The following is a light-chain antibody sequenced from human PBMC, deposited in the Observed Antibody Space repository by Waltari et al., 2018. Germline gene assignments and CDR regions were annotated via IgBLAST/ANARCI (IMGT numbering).Light chain of an antibody. CDR1: QIIVVW. CDR3: LQYNSYPWT. CDR2: KAY. Sequence: DIQVTQSPSTLSASLGDRVTITCRASQIIVVWLAWYHQKPGKAPRLLIYKAYYLESGVPSRFSGMASGTAFTLTISSLQADDFATYYCLQYNSYPWTFGQGTTVEIK. V-gene: IGKV1-5*03. J-gene: IGKJ1*01.